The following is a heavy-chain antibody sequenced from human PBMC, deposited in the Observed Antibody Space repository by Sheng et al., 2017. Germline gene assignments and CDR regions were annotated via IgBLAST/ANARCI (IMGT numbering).Heavy chain of an antibody. CDR1: GGSFSGYY. CDR3: ARGAAAGPFDY. V-gene: IGHV4-34*01. D-gene: IGHD6-13*01. J-gene: IGHJ4*02. CDR2: INHSGST. Sequence: QVQLQQWGAGLLKPSETLSLTCAVYGGSFSGYYWSWIRQPPGKGLEWIGEINHSGSTNYNPSLKSRVTISVDTSKNQFSLKLSSVTAADTAVYYCARGAAAGPFDYWGQGTLVTVSS.